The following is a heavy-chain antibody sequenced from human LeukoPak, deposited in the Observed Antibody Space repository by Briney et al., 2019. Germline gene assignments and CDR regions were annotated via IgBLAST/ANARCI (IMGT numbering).Heavy chain of an antibody. D-gene: IGHD6-6*01. Sequence: SETLSLTCAVYGGSFSGYYWSWIRQPPGKGLEWIGEINHSGGTNYNPSLKSRVTISVDTSKNQFSLKLSSVTAADTAVYYCARAPSYSSSSSRCFDYWGQGTLVTVSS. J-gene: IGHJ4*02. CDR2: INHSGGT. V-gene: IGHV4-34*01. CDR3: ARAPSYSSSSSRCFDY. CDR1: GGSFSGYY.